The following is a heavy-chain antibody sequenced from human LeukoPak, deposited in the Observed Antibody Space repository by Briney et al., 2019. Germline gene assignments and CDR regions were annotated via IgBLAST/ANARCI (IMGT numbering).Heavy chain of an antibody. D-gene: IGHD3-9*01. J-gene: IGHJ3*01. CDR1: GGSISNYY. V-gene: IGHV4-59*08. Sequence: SETLSLTCTVCGGSISNYYWCWIRQPPGKGLEWIGNIYETGSTNYNPSLRSRVTISVDTSKNQFSLKLSSVTAADTAVYYCVRPDDNSFDFWGQGTMVTVSS. CDR2: IYETGST. CDR3: VRPDDNSFDF.